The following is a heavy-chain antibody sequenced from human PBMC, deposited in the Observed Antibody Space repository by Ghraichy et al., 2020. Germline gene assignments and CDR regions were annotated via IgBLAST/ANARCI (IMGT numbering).Heavy chain of an antibody. CDR1: GFTFSSYS. J-gene: IGHJ6*02. CDR3: AREGRWLQHPPGCGMDV. CDR2: ISSSSSTI. Sequence: SCAASGFTFSSYSMNWVRQAPGKGLEWVSYISSSSSTIYYADSVKGRFTISRDNAKNSLYLQMNSLRDEDTAVYYCAREGRWLQHPPGCGMDVWGQGTTVTVSS. V-gene: IGHV3-48*02. D-gene: IGHD5-24*01.